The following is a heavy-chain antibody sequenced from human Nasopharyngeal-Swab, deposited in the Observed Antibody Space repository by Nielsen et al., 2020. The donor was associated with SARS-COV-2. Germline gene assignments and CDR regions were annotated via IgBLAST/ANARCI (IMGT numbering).Heavy chain of an antibody. CDR1: GDSVSNDRAA. D-gene: IGHD2-15*01. Sequence: SQTLSLTCAISGDSVSNDRAAWSWIRQSPSRGLEWLGRTWYRSKWHYDYAESVQSRITINPDTTKNQFYLQLNSVTPEDTAVYYCARGSQGTRWSWGQGTLVTVSS. V-gene: IGHV6-1*01. CDR2: TWYRSKWHY. J-gene: IGHJ5*02. CDR3: ARGSQGTRWS.